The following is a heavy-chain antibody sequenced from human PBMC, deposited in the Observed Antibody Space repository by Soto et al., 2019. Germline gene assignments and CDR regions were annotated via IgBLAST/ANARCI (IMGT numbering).Heavy chain of an antibody. CDR2: IIPIFGTA. D-gene: IGHD5-18*01. CDR1: GRTFSSYA. CDR3: ARAKTELTAMVTPGYYYYGMDV. Sequence: SVKVSCKASGRTFSSYAISWVRQAPGQGLEWMGGIIPIFGTANYAQKFQGRVTITADESTSTAYMELSSLRSEDTAVYYCARAKTELTAMVTPGYYYYGMDVWGQGTTVTVSS. V-gene: IGHV1-69*13. J-gene: IGHJ6*02.